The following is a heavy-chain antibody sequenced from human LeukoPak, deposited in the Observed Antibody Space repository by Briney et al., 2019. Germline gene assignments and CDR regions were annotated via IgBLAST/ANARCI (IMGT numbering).Heavy chain of an antibody. CDR1: GGSFSGYY. D-gene: IGHD3-22*01. J-gene: IGHJ4*02. CDR3: ARDYDSSGYYSLRTLDY. CDR2: INHSGST. Sequence: PSETLSLTCAVYGGSFSGYYWSWIRQPPGKGLEWIGEINHSGSTNYNPSLKSRVTISVDTSKNQFSLKLSFVTAADTAVYYCARDYDSSGYYSLRTLDYWGQGTLVTVSS. V-gene: IGHV4-34*01.